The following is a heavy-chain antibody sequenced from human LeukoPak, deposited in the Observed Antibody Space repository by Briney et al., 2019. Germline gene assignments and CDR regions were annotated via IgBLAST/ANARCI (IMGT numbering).Heavy chain of an antibody. Sequence: GGSLRLSCAASGFTFSDYYMSWIRQAPGEGLEWVSSISKSGDTIYYADSVKGRFTISRDNAKNSLFLQTNSLKAEDTAVYYCARAPDGEYSYDLEGYFDSWGQGTRVTVSS. CDR2: ISKSGDTI. D-gene: IGHD5-18*01. CDR1: GFTFSDYY. CDR3: ARAPDGEYSYDLEGYFDS. J-gene: IGHJ4*02. V-gene: IGHV3-11*04.